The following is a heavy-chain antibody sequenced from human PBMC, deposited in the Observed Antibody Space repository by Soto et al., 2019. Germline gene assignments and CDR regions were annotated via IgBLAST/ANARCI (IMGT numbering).Heavy chain of an antibody. V-gene: IGHV3-74*01. Sequence: GGSLRLSCAASGFPFSSYWMHWVRQAPGKGLVWVSRINSDGSSTSYADSVKGRFTISRDNAKNTLYLQMNSLRAEDTAVYYCARVGQQWPTFDYWGQGTLVTVSS. CDR3: ARVGQQWPTFDY. J-gene: IGHJ4*02. D-gene: IGHD6-19*01. CDR2: INSDGSST. CDR1: GFPFSSYW.